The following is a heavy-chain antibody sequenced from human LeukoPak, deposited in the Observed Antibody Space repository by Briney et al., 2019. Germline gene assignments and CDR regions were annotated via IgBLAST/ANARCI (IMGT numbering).Heavy chain of an antibody. J-gene: IGHJ4*02. CDR3: ASGIIVGANIRAFDY. Sequence: PSETLSLTCTVSGGSFRSYYWSWLRQPPGKSLEYIGYILYSGATNYNPSLQSRVRLSVDTSKNQLSLKVNTVTAADAAVYYCASGIIVGANIRAFDYWGRGTLVTVSS. V-gene: IGHV4-59*01. D-gene: IGHD1-26*01. CDR1: GGSFRSYY. CDR2: ILYSGAT.